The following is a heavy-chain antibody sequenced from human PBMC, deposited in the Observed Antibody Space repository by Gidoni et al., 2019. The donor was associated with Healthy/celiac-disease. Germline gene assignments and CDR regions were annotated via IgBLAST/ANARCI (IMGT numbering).Heavy chain of an antibody. CDR3: AKDPKPFFWSGLFDY. Sequence: QVQLVESGGGVVQPGRSLRLSCAASGFTFSSYGMHWVRQAPGKGLEWVAVISYDGSNKYYADSVKGRFTISRDNSKNTLYLQMNSLRAEDTAVYYCAKDPKPFFWSGLFDYWGQGTLVTVSS. CDR2: ISYDGSNK. V-gene: IGHV3-30*18. J-gene: IGHJ4*02. CDR1: GFTFSSYG. D-gene: IGHD3-3*01.